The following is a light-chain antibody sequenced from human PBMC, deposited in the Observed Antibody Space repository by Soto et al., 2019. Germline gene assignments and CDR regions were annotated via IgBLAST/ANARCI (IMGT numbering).Light chain of an antibody. J-gene: IGLJ1*01. Sequence: QSVLTQPPSVSGAPGQRVTISCTGSGSNIGAGYDVQWYQQLPGTAPKPLIYMINQRPSGVRDRVSGSRSGSSASLAISGLPAEDEADYYCAAWDDSRNACVFGTGTKVTVL. CDR1: GSNIGAGYD. CDR2: MIN. CDR3: AAWDDSRNACV. V-gene: IGLV1-44*01.